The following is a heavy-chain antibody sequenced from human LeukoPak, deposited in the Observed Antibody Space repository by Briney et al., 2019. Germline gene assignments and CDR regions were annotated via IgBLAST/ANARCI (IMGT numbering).Heavy chain of an antibody. J-gene: IGHJ4*02. CDR1: GGTFSSYA. Sequence: GASVKVSCKASGGTFSSYAISWVRQAPGQGLEWMGRIIPIFGTANYAQKFQGRVTITRNTSISTAYMELSSLRSEDTAVYYCALVGLYGSGSSFFYWGRGTLVTVSS. CDR3: ALVGLYGSGSSFFY. D-gene: IGHD3-10*01. V-gene: IGHV1-69*05. CDR2: IIPIFGTA.